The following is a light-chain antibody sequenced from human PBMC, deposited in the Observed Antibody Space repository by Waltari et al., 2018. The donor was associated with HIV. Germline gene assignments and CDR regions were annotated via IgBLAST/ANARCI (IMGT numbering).Light chain of an antibody. Sequence: ELVLTQSPATLSLSPGESATLSCGASQGVSSAYLAWYQQRPGLAPRLLIYDASTRATGIPDRFSGSGSGTDFTLTISRLEPEDFAVYVCQQYASSPITFGQGTRLEIK. J-gene: IGKJ5*01. V-gene: IGKV3D-20*01. CDR2: DAS. CDR1: QGVSSAY. CDR3: QQYASSPIT.